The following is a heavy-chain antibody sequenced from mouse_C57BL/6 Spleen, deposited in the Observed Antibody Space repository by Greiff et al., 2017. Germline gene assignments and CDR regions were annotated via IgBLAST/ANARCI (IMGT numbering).Heavy chain of an antibody. J-gene: IGHJ2*01. CDR2: INYDGSST. Sequence: EVMLVESEGGLVQPGSSMKLSCTASGFTFSDYYMAWVRQVPEKGLEWVANINYDGSSTYYLDSLKSRFIISRDNAKNILYLQMSSLKSEDTATYYCARDQLGYFDYWGQGTTLTVSS. D-gene: IGHD3-1*01. V-gene: IGHV5-16*01. CDR1: GFTFSDYY. CDR3: ARDQLGYFDY.